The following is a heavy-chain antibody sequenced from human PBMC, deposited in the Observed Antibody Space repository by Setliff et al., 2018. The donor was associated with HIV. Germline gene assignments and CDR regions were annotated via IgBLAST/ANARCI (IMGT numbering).Heavy chain of an antibody. CDR2: IYYSVST. V-gene: IGHV4-39*07. CDR3: ARGRMHYYDTSVYLDAFDI. Sequence: LSLTCTVSGGSISSSTYYWGWIRQPPGKGLEWIGNIYYSVSTYYNPSLKSRVTISVDTSKKQFSLNLSSVTAADTAVYYCARGRMHYYDTSVYLDAFDIWGQGTMVT. J-gene: IGHJ3*02. CDR1: GGSISSSTYY. D-gene: IGHD3-22*01.